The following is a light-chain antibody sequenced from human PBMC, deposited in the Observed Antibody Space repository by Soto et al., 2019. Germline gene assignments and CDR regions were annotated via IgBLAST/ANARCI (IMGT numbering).Light chain of an antibody. J-gene: IGLJ1*01. CDR3: SLYTTDSTYV. CDR1: SSDFGSYNR. CDR2: EVS. V-gene: IGLV2-18*01. Sequence: QSALTQPPSVSGSPGQSVTISCTGTSSDFGSYNRVSWYQRPPGTGPKLMIYEVSNRPSGVPDRFSGSKSGNTASLTISGLQAEDEAEYYCSLYTTDSTYVFGTGTKLPVL.